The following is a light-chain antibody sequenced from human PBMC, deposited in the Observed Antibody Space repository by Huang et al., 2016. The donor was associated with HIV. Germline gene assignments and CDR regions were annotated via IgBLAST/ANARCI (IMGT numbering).Light chain of an antibody. J-gene: IGKJ4*01. CDR1: QSISSY. CDR2: AAS. V-gene: IGKV1-39*01. Sequence: DIQMTQSPSSLSASVGDRVTITCRASQSISSYLNWYKQKPGKAPKLLTYAASSLQSGVPSRFSGSGSGTDFTLTVSNLQPEDFAAYYCQQSYSTPLTFGRGTKVEIK. CDR3: QQSYSTPLT.